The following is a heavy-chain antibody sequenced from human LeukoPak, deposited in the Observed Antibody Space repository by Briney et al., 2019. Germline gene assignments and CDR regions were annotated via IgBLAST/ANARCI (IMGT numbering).Heavy chain of an antibody. V-gene: IGHV3-7*01. CDR3: ARVGSESYDFWSGYYGEYYYYMDV. J-gene: IGHJ6*03. D-gene: IGHD3-3*01. CDR1: GFTFSSYW. Sequence: GGSLRLSCAASGFTFSSYWMSWVRQAPGKGREWVANIKQDGSEKYYVDSVKGRFTISRDNAKNSLYLQMNSLRAEDTAVYYCARVGSESYDFWSGYYGEYYYYMDVWGKGTTVTVSS. CDR2: IKQDGSEK.